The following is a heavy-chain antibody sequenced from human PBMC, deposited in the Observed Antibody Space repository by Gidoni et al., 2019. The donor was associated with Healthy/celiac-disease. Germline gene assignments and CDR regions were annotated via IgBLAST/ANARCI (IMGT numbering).Heavy chain of an antibody. CDR2: ISGSGGST. CDR3: AKDRGAMALYYYYYYMDV. J-gene: IGHJ6*03. Sequence: EVQLLESGGGLVQPGGSRRLSCAAPGLTFGSYAMSWVRQAPGKGLEWLSAISGSGGSTYYADSVKGRFTISRDNSKNTLYLQMNSLRAEDTAVYYCAKDRGAMALYYYYYYMDVWGKGTTVTVSS. V-gene: IGHV3-23*01. CDR1: GLTFGSYA. D-gene: IGHD5-18*01.